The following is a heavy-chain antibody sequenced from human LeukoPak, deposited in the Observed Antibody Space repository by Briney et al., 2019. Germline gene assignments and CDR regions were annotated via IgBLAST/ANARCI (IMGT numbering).Heavy chain of an antibody. Sequence: ASVRVSCTASGGTFSSYAISWVRQAPGQGLEWMGGIIPIFGTANYAQKFQGRVTITTDESTSTAYMELSSLRSEDTAVYYCARDRAAAGTRWFDPWGQGTLVTVSS. J-gene: IGHJ5*02. CDR2: IIPIFGTA. CDR1: GGTFSSYA. D-gene: IGHD6-13*01. V-gene: IGHV1-69*05. CDR3: ARDRAAAGTRWFDP.